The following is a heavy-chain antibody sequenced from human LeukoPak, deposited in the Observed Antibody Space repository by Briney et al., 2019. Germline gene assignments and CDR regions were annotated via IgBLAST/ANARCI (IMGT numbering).Heavy chain of an antibody. J-gene: IGHJ3*02. Sequence: SQTLSLTCTVSGASIGGHSFYWDWLRQPPGKGLERIATIYYNGNTFYNPSLKSRVAISIDMSKSQFSLHLSSVTAADTAIYYCARLTALAGHRGAFDIWGPGTMVTVSS. CDR2: IYYNGNT. D-gene: IGHD6-19*01. CDR1: GASIGGHSFY. CDR3: ARLTALAGHRGAFDI. V-gene: IGHV4-39*01.